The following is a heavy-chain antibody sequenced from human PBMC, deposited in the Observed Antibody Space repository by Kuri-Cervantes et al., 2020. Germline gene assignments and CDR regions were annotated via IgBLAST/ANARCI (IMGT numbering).Heavy chain of an antibody. J-gene: IGHJ4*02. V-gene: IGHV1-45*02. CDR2: ITPFNGNT. CDR1: GYTFTYRY. D-gene: IGHD1-26*01. Sequence: SVKGSLKASGYTFTYRYLHWVRQAPGQALEWMGWITPFNGNTNYAQKFQGRVTITRDTSASTAYMELSSLRSEDTAVYYCARGPAPDVGHFDYWGQGTLVTVSS. CDR3: ARGPAPDVGHFDY.